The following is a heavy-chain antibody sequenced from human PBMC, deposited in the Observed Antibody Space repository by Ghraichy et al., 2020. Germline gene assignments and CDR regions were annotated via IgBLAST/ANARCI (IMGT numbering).Heavy chain of an antibody. D-gene: IGHD2-21*02. V-gene: IGHV3-48*03. CDR3: TRDRVVTVTIPFGF. Sequence: GESLNISCVGSGFTFSLYEMNWVRQAPGKELEWLAYISRSGTNTYYADSVRGRFTISRDDAENSLYLHLDSLTAEDTGIYYCTRDRVVTVTIPFGFWGLGTPVTVSS. CDR1: GFTFSLYE. J-gene: IGHJ4*02. CDR2: ISRSGTNT.